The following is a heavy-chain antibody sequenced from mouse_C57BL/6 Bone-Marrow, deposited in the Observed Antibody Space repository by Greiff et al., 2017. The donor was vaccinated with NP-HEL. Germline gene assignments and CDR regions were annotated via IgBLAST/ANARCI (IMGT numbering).Heavy chain of an antibody. D-gene: IGHD1-1*01. CDR3: AKGATVVATGFDY. V-gene: IGHV1-74*01. J-gene: IGHJ2*01. Sequence: QVQLQQPGAELVKPGASVKVSCKASGYTFTSYWMHWVKQRPGQGLEWIGRIHPSDSDTNYNQKFKGKATLTVDKSSSTAYMQLISLTSEASAVYYCAKGATVVATGFDYWGQGTTLTVSA. CDR2: IHPSDSDT. CDR1: GYTFTSYW.